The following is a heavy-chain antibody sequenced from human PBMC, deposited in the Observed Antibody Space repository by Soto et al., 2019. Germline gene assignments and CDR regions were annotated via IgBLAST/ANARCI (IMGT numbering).Heavy chain of an antibody. CDR2: ISWNSGSI. CDR1: GFTFVDYA. Sequence: GGSLRLSCAASGFTFVDYAMHWVRQAPGKGLEWVSGISWNSGSIGYADSVKGRFTISRDNAKNSLYLQMNSLRAEDTALYYCAKTPYPMTTVTLFDYWGQGTLVTVSS. V-gene: IGHV3-9*01. D-gene: IGHD4-17*01. CDR3: AKTPYPMTTVTLFDY. J-gene: IGHJ4*02.